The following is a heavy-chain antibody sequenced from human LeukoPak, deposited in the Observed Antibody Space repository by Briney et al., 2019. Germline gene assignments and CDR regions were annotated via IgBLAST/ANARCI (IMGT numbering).Heavy chain of an antibody. Sequence: GGSLRLSCAASGFTLSSYWMSWVSQAPGKGLEWVANINQDGSEKYHVDSAKGRFTISRDNAKNSLYLQMNSLRAEDTAVYYCARAVASGIAVAGTQYFDYWGQGTLVTVSS. D-gene: IGHD6-19*01. CDR1: GFTLSSYW. J-gene: IGHJ4*02. CDR3: ARAVASGIAVAGTQYFDY. V-gene: IGHV3-7*01. CDR2: INQDGSEK.